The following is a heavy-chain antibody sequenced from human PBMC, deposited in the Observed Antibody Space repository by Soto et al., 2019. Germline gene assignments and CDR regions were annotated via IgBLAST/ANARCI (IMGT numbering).Heavy chain of an antibody. CDR1: GFTFTDAW. Sequence: EVQLVESGGDLVKPGGSLRLSCAASGFTFTDAWINWVRQAPGKGLEWVGRIKSKAAGGTTDFAEPVKGRFAISRDDSYRSVYLQMNSLKTEDTAFYYCTRDSFSSTTVVRFDYWGHGTLVIVSS. CDR3: TRDSFSSTTVVRFDY. J-gene: IGHJ4*01. CDR2: IKSKAAGGTT. D-gene: IGHD1-1*01. V-gene: IGHV3-15*07.